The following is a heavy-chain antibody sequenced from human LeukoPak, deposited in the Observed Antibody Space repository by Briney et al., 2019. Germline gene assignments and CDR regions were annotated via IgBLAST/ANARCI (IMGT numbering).Heavy chain of an antibody. CDR1: GFTFSSYA. CDR2: ISYDGSNK. Sequence: GGSLRLSCAASGFTFSSYAMHWVRQAPGKGLEWVAVISYDGSNKYYADSVKGRFTISRDNSKNSLYLQMNSLRAEDTAVYYCARDRDTDWFFDFWGQGTLVTVSS. CDR3: ARDRDTDWFFDF. D-gene: IGHD5-18*01. V-gene: IGHV3-30*04. J-gene: IGHJ4*02.